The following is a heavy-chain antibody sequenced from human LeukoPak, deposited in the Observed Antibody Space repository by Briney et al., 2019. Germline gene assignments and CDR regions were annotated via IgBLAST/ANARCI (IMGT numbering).Heavy chain of an antibody. CDR2: ISYDGSNK. J-gene: IGHJ4*02. CDR1: GYTFSTYG. D-gene: IGHD1-26*01. CDR3: AINFSGTYYYFDY. V-gene: IGHV3-30*03. Sequence: PGGSLRLSCAASGYTFSTYGIHWVRQAPGKGLEWVAVISYDGSNKYYADSVKGRFTISRDNTKNTLYLQINSQRAKDTAVYYCAINFSGTYYYFDYWGQGTLVTVSS.